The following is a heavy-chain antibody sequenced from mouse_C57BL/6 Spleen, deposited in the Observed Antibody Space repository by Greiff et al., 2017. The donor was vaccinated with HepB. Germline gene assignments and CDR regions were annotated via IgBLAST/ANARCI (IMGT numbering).Heavy chain of an antibody. CDR1: GYTFTDYY. J-gene: IGHJ2*01. D-gene: IGHD1-1*01. CDR2: INPNNGGT. V-gene: IGHV1-26*01. CDR3: ARGIPYYYGSSPYYFDY. Sequence: VQLQQSGPELVKPGASVKISCKASGYTFTDYYMNWVKQSHGKSLEWIGDINPNNGGTSYNQKFKGKATLTVDKSSSTAYMELRSLTSEDSAVYYCARGIPYYYGSSPYYFDYWGQGTTLTVSS.